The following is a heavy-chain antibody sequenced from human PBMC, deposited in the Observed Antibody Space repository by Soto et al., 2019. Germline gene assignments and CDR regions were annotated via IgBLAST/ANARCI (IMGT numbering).Heavy chain of an antibody. Sequence: GGSLRLSCVVSGFTFDDYAMHWVRQAPGGGLEWVSGINWNSAVIGYAGSVKGRFTISRDNAKNALYLQMTSLRSEDTALYYCARDPSVTAIGRADHWGQGTLVTVSS. CDR1: GFTFDDYA. J-gene: IGHJ4*02. D-gene: IGHD5-18*01. CDR3: ARDPSVTAIGRADH. CDR2: INWNSAVI. V-gene: IGHV3-9*01.